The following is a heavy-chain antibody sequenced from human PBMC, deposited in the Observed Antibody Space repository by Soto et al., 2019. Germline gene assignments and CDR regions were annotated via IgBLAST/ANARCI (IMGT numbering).Heavy chain of an antibody. CDR1: GFTVSSNY. J-gene: IGHJ3*02. D-gene: IGHD1-26*01. CDR3: ASGKNIVGATRAFDI. Sequence: GGSLRLSCAASGFTVSSNYMSWVRQAPGKGLEWVSVIYSGGSTYYADSVKGRFTISRDNSKNTLYLQMNSLRAEDTAVYYCASGKNIVGATRAFDIWGQGTMVTVSS. V-gene: IGHV3-53*01. CDR2: IYSGGST.